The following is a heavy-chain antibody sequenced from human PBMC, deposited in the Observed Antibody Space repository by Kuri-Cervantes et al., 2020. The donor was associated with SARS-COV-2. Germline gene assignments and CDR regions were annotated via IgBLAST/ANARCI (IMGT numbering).Heavy chain of an antibody. CDR3: AKKHQYYYDSSGYYYFGY. V-gene: IGHV3-64*04. Sequence: WGSLRLTCSASGFTFSSYAMHWVRQAPGKGLEYVSAISSNGGSTYYADSVMGRFTISRDNSKNTLYLLMNSLRAEDTAVYYCAKKHQYYYDSSGYYYFGYWGQGTLVTVSS. CDR2: ISSNGGST. D-gene: IGHD3-22*01. J-gene: IGHJ4*01. CDR1: GFTFSSYA.